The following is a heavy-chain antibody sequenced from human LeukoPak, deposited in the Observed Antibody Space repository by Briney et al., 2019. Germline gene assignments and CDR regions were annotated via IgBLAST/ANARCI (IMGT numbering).Heavy chain of an antibody. V-gene: IGHV4-30-4*01. CDR2: IYYSGST. CDR1: GGPISSGDYY. Sequence: SETLSLTCTVSGGPISSGDYYWSWIRQPPAKGLEGIGYIYYSGSTYYNPSLKSRVTISVDTSKNQFSMKLSSVTAADTAVYYCARVWGSSSLPYYYYGMDVWGQGTTVTVSS. J-gene: IGHJ6*02. CDR3: ARVWGSSSLPYYYYGMDV. D-gene: IGHD6-13*01.